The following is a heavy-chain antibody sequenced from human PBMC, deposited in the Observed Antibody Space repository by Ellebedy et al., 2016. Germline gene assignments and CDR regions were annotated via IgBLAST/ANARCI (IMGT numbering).Heavy chain of an antibody. Sequence: GGSLRLSCAASGFTFSSYSMNWVRQAPGKGLEWVSYISSSSSTIYYADSVKGRFTISRDNAKNSLYLQMNSLRAEDTAVYYCARSTRVGADYWGQGTLVTVSS. CDR1: GFTFSSYS. D-gene: IGHD1-1*01. CDR2: ISSSSSTI. CDR3: ARSTRVGADY. V-gene: IGHV3-48*01. J-gene: IGHJ4*02.